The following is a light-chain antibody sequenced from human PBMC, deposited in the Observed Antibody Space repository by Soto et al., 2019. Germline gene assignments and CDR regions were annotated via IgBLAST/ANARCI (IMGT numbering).Light chain of an antibody. J-gene: IGKJ1*01. CDR2: KAS. CDR1: QSISSW. V-gene: IGKV1-5*03. CDR3: QQYNSYSRT. Sequence: DIPMTQSPSTLSASVGDRVTITCRASQSISSWLAWYQQKPGKAPKLLIYKASSLESGVSSRFSGSGSGTEFTLTISSLQPDDFATYYCQQYNSYSRTFGQGTKVEIK.